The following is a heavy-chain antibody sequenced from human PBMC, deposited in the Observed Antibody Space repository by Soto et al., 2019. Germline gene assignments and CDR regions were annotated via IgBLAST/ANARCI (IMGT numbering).Heavy chain of an antibody. CDR2: ISGSGGST. Sequence: GGSLRLSCAASGFTFSSYAMSWVRQAPGKGLEWVSAISGSGGSTYYSDSLKGRFTISRDNSKNTLYLQMNSLRAEDTAVYYCAKDRYYYDSSGYAFDIWGQGTMVTVSS. CDR1: GFTFSSYA. D-gene: IGHD3-22*01. J-gene: IGHJ3*02. CDR3: AKDRYYYDSSGYAFDI. V-gene: IGHV3-23*01.